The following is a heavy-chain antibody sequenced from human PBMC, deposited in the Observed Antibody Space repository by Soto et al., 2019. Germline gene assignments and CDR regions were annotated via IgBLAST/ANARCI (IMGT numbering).Heavy chain of an antibody. J-gene: IGHJ4*02. CDR2: ISSSGLTT. CDR1: GFTFSSYE. Sequence: GSLSLSCQASGFTFSSYEMHWVRQAPGKGLEWVSYISSSGLTTYYAAFEDGRFTISKDTAKDSLYLHLTSLGVGATAVYYCAPQRTRCDWWGLGTLVTVSS. CDR3: APQRTRCDW. D-gene: IGHD3-9*01. V-gene: IGHV3-48*03.